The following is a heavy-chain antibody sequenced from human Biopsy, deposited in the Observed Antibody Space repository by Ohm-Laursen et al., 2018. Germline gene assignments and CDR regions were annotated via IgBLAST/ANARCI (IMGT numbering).Heavy chain of an antibody. D-gene: IGHD6-13*01. CDR1: GGSLNDYF. V-gene: IGHV4-34*01. Sequence: SDTLSLTCVVYGGSLNDYFWSWIRQPPGKGLEWIGDITQSGSTNYSPSLKSRVTISVDTAKKQFSLSLRSVTAADTAVYYCARVPLPGIGAAYQGRFLYGMDVWGQGTTVSVSS. CDR2: ITQSGST. J-gene: IGHJ6*02. CDR3: ARVPLPGIGAAYQGRFLYGMDV.